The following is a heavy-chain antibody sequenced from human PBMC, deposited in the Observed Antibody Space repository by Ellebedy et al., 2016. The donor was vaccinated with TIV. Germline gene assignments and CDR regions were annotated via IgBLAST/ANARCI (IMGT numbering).Heavy chain of an antibody. D-gene: IGHD3-22*01. CDR3: ARDEVYYDSSKDFDN. CDR2: IIPILDVA. V-gene: IGHV1-69*10. Sequence: AASVKVSCKASGGTFRSYAIHWVRQAPGQGLEWLGRIIPILDVANYAQRFQGRVTITADKSTNTVYMELSSLRSDDTAVYFCARDEVYYDSSKDFDNWGQGTQVTVSS. J-gene: IGHJ4*02. CDR1: GGTFRSYA.